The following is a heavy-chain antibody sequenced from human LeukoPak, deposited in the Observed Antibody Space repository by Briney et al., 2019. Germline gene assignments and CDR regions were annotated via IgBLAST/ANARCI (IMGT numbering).Heavy chain of an antibody. CDR3: AKDLGGSATTV. D-gene: IGHD2-2*01. CDR2: ISWNSGSI. V-gene: IGHV3-9*01. Sequence: GGSLRLSCAASGFSFSSYSMNWVRQAPGKGLEWVSGISWNSGSIGYADSVKGRFTISRDNAKNSLFLQMNSLRVEDTALYYCAKDLGGSATTVWGQGTLVTVSS. J-gene: IGHJ4*02. CDR1: GFSFSSYS.